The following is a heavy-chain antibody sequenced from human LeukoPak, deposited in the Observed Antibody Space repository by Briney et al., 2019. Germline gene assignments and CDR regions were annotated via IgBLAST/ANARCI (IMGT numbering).Heavy chain of an antibody. CDR2: ISGGGGSR. J-gene: IGHJ4*02. CDR1: GSTFSSYA. CDR3: AKGRIDYGDYVYFDY. D-gene: IGHD4-17*01. V-gene: IGHV3-23*01. Sequence: GGSLRLSCAASGSTFSSYAMSWVRQAPEKGLEWVAAISGGGGSRYYADSVKGRFTISRDNSKNTLYLQMNSLRAEDTAVYYCAKGRIDYGDYVYFDYWAQGTLVTVSS.